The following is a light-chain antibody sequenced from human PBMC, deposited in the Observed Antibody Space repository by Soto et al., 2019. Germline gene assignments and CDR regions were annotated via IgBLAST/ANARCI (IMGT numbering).Light chain of an antibody. J-gene: IGLJ3*02. Sequence: QSALTQPASVSGSPGQSITISCTGTSSDVGTYDLVSWYQHHPGAAPKLLIYEGTKRPSGVSRRFSGSESGNTASLTISGLQAEDEADYYCHSYARGTLVFGGGTKLTVL. CDR3: HSYARGTLV. V-gene: IGLV2-23*01. CDR1: SSDVGTYDL. CDR2: EGT.